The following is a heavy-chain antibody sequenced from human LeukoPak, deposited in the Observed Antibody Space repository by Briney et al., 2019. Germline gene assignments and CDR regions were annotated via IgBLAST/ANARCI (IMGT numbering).Heavy chain of an antibody. CDR1: GYTFTGYY. D-gene: IGHD3-9*01. J-gene: IGHJ6*02. Sequence: ASVKVSCKASGYTFTGYYMHWVRQAPGQGLEWMGWINPNSGGTNYAQKFQGRVTMTGDTSISTAYMELSRLRSDDTAVYYCARGGSLRYFDWSGMDVWGQGTTVTVSS. CDR2: INPNSGGT. V-gene: IGHV1-2*02. CDR3: ARGGSLRYFDWSGMDV.